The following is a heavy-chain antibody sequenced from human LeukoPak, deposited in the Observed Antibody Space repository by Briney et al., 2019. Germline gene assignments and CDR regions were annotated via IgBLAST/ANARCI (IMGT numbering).Heavy chain of an antibody. Sequence: PSETLSLTCAVYGGSFSGYYWSWIRQPPGKGLEWIGEINHSGSTNYNPSLKSRVTISVDTSKNQFSLKLSSVTAADTAVYYCARGTILATIGLWGQGTLVTVSS. CDR2: INHSGST. J-gene: IGHJ4*02. CDR1: GGSFSGYY. V-gene: IGHV4-34*01. D-gene: IGHD5-12*01. CDR3: ARGTILATIGL.